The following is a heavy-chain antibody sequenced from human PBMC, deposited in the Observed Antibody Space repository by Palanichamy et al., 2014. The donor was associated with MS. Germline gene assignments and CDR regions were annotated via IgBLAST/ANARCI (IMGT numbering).Heavy chain of an antibody. V-gene: IGHV1-69*06. Sequence: QVQLVQSGAEVKKPGSSVKVSCKASGGTFSTYTITWVRQAPGQGLEWMGVFIPLFGTANYAQNFQGRVTITADKSTNTAYMELSSLRSDDTAVYYCARVSYGSGPFYFDYWGQGTLVTVSS. J-gene: IGHJ4*02. D-gene: IGHD3-10*01. CDR2: FIPLFGTA. CDR1: GGTFSTYT. CDR3: ARVSYGSGPFYFDY.